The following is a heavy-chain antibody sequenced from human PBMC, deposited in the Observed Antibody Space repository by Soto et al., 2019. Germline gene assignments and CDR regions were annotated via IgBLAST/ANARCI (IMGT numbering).Heavy chain of an antibody. V-gene: IGHV1-69*04. J-gene: IGHJ6*02. D-gene: IGHD3-22*01. CDR3: ARDSYYYDSSGYDTGYYYYYYGLDV. CDR1: GGTFSSYT. CDR2: IIPILGIA. Sequence: SVKVSCKASGGTFSSYTISWVRQAPGQGLEWMGRIIPILGIANYAQKFQGRVTITADKSTSTAYMELSSLRSEDTAVYYCARDSYYYDSSGYDTGYYYYYYGLDVWGQGTTVTVSS.